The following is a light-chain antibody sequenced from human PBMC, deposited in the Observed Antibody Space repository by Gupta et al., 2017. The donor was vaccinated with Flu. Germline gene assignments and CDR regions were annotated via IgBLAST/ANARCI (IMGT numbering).Light chain of an antibody. J-gene: IGLJ2*01. Sequence: SYELTQPPSVSVSPGQTASITCSGDKLGDKYACWYQQKPGKSPEFVSVQDSKRHSGIPDRGAASNSGTNATTALIGTQAVDEAYSDCQEWDRSQAVVFGTGTKLTVL. CDR2: QDS. CDR3: QEWDRSQAVV. V-gene: IGLV3-1*01. CDR1: KLGDKY.